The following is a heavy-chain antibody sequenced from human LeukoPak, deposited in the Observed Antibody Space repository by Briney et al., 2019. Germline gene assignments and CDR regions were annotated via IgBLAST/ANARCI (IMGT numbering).Heavy chain of an antibody. J-gene: IGHJ4*02. CDR1: GGSISGSSYY. CDR2: IYYSGST. CDR3: ARSLRYFDWLQTYYFDY. V-gene: IGHV4-39*01. Sequence: SETLSLTCTVSGGSISGSSYYWGSIRQPPGKGLEWIGSIYYSGSTYYNPSLKSRVTISVDTSKNQLSLKLSSVTAADTAVYYCARSLRYFDWLQTYYFDYWGQGTLVTVSS. D-gene: IGHD3-9*01.